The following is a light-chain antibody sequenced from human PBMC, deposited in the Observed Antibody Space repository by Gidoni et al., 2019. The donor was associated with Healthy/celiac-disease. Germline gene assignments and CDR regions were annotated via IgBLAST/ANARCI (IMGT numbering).Light chain of an antibody. CDR3: QQYGSSPPYT. V-gene: IGKV3-20*01. Sequence: EIVLTPSPGTLSLSPGERATLSCRASQSFSSSYLAWYPQKPGQAPRLLIYGASSRATGIPDRFSGSGSGTDFTLTISRLEPEDFAVYYCQQYGSSPPYTFGQGTKLEIK. CDR2: GAS. CDR1: QSFSSSY. J-gene: IGKJ2*01.